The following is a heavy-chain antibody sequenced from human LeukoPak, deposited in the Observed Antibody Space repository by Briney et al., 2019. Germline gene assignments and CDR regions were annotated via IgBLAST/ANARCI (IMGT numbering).Heavy chain of an antibody. J-gene: IGHJ4*02. V-gene: IGHV3-30*02. D-gene: IGHD3-22*01. CDR3: AKDFSKEYDYYDSSGYWKKGSFDY. Sequence: PGGSLRLSCVASGFTFSSYGMHWVRQAPGKGLEWVAFIRYDGIIKNYADSVKGRFTISRDNSKNTLYLQMNSLRAEDTAVYYCAKDFSKEYDYYDSSGYWKKGSFDYWGQGTLVTVSS. CDR2: IRYDGIIK. CDR1: GFTFSSYG.